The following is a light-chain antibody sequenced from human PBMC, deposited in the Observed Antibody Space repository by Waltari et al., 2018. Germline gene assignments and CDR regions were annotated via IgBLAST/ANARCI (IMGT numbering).Light chain of an antibody. CDR1: QSVSSN. CDR2: GAS. V-gene: IGKV3-15*01. Sequence: EIVMTQSPATLSVSPGERATLSCRASQSVSSNLAWYQQKPGQAPRLLILGASTRATGIPARFSGSGSGTEFTLTISSLQSEDFAVYYCQQYNNWPKTFGQGTKVEIK. J-gene: IGKJ1*01. CDR3: QQYNNWPKT.